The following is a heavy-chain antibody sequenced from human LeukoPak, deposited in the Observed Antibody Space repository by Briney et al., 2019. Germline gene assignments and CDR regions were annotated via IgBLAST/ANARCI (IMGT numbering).Heavy chain of an antibody. CDR1: GFTFSSYW. J-gene: IGHJ4*02. V-gene: IGHV3-74*01. Sequence: GGSLRLSCAASGFTFSSYWMHGVRQAPGKGLVWVSRINSDGSSTSYADSVKGRFTVSRDNAKNTLYLQMNSLRAEDTAVYYCGNLDTPMGYWGQGTLVTVSS. CDR3: GNLDTPMGY. D-gene: IGHD5-18*01. CDR2: INSDGSST.